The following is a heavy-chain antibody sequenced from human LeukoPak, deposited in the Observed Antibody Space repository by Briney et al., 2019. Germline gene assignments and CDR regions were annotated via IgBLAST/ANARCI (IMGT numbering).Heavy chain of an antibody. J-gene: IGHJ4*02. CDR1: GGSINNKY. V-gene: IGHV4-59*01. Sequence: SETLSLTCTVSGGSINNKYWSWIRQSPGKRLEWIGYIYDNVKTTYNPSLEGRVTILADTSKSQFSLKVTSVTAADTAVYYCASLDCSGDACHGVDHWGQGTLVTVSS. D-gene: IGHD2-15*01. CDR2: IYDNVKT. CDR3: ASLDCSGDACHGVDH.